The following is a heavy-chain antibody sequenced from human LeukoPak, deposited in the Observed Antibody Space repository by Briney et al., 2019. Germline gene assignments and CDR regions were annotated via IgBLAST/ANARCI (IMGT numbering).Heavy chain of an antibody. D-gene: IGHD5-24*01. CDR2: IYYSGST. CDR1: GGSISSYY. CDR3: ARANRDFQFRHFDL. V-gene: IGHV4-59*08. Sequence: SETLSLTCTVSGGSISSYYWSWIRQPPGKGLEWIGYIYYSGSTNYNPSLKSRVTISVDTSKNQFSLKLSSVTAADTAVYYCARANRDFQFRHFDLWGRGTLVTVSS. J-gene: IGHJ2*01.